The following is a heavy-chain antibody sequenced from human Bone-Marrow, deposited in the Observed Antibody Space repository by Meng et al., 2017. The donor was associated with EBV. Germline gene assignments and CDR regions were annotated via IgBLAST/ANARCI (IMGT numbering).Heavy chain of an antibody. CDR1: GFTLNIYA. J-gene: IGHJ5*02. D-gene: IGHD1-7*01. CDR3: ARGRTSDAVDWFDP. V-gene: IGHV3-23*04. CDR2: MCGSGSGCNT. Sequence: EVQLGEVGGGLVRAGGSLRLSCEASGFTLNIYAMTWVRQAPGKGLEWVSTMCGSGSGCNTHYGESVKGRFTISRDISKNTLYLQMNSLAAEDTAVYYCARGRTSDAVDWFDPWGQGTLVTVSS.